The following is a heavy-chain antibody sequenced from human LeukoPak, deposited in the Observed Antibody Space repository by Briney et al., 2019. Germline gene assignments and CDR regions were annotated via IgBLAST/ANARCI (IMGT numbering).Heavy chain of an antibody. D-gene: IGHD2-2*01. V-gene: IGHV4-34*01. Sequence: SETLSLTCAVYGGSFSGYYWSWIRQPPGKGLEWIGSIYYSGSTYYNPSLKSRVTISVDTSTNQFSLKLSSVTAADTAVYYCARDNLYSYCSSTSCQYYFDYWGQGTLVTVSS. J-gene: IGHJ4*02. CDR2: IYYSGST. CDR3: ARDNLYSYCSSTSCQYYFDY. CDR1: GGSFSGYY.